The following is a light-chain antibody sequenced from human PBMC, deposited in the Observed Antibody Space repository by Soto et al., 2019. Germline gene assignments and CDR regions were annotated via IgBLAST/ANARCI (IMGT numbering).Light chain of an antibody. J-gene: IGKJ5*01. CDR1: QSLSSK. CDR3: QQRSNWPIT. V-gene: IGKV3-11*01. Sequence: EIVMTQSPATLSVSPVQRATLSGMASQSLSSKVAWYQQKPGQAPRLLIYDASNRATGIPARFSGSGSGTDFTLTISSLEPEDFAVYYCQQRSNWPITFGQGTRLEIK. CDR2: DAS.